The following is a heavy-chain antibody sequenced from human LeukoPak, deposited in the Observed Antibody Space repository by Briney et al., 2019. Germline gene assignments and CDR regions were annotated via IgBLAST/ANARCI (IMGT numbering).Heavy chain of an antibody. D-gene: IGHD3-10*01. CDR2: ISSSSSTR. Sequence: GGSLRLSCAASGFTSSSYSMNWVRQAPGKGLEWVSHISSSSSTRYYADSVKGRFTLSRDNAKNTLYLQMNSLRVEDTAVYYCARALGSGWVYFLGGQGTLVTVSS. CDR3: ARALGSGWVYFL. V-gene: IGHV3-48*04. CDR1: GFTSSSYS. J-gene: IGHJ4*02.